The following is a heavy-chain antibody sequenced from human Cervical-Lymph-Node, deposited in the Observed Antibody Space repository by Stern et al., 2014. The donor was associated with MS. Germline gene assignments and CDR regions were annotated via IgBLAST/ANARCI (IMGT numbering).Heavy chain of an antibody. Sequence: QVQLVQSGAEVRKPGASVKVSCKASGFTFTSYDIHWVRQAPGQGLEWMGKINPSGGGPNYAQRFQDRVTVTRDTSTNTVYMELSSLRSEDTAVYYCARDSYDSKLRFDFWGQGTLVTVSS. CDR2: INPSGGGP. D-gene: IGHD3-22*01. CDR3: ARDSYDSKLRFDF. CDR1: GFTFTSYD. J-gene: IGHJ4*02. V-gene: IGHV1-46*01.